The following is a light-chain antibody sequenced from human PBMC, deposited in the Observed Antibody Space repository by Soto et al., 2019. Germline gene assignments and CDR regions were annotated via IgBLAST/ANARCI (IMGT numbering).Light chain of an antibody. V-gene: IGKV1-5*01. CDR3: QEYNTDSRT. CDR1: QTISSW. CDR2: DAS. J-gene: IGKJ1*01. Sequence: DIQMTQSPSTQSASVGDRVTITCRASQTISSWLAWYQQKPGKAPKLLIYDASSLESGVPSRFSGSGSGAEFTLTISSLQPDDFATYYCQEYNTDSRTLGQGTKVDI.